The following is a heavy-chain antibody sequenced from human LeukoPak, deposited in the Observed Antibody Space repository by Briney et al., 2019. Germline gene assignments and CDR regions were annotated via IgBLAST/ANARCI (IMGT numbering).Heavy chain of an antibody. Sequence: PGWSLRLSCAASGFTFSSSWMRWVRQAPGKGLEWVANIKQDGSEKYYVESVKGRFTISRDNTKNSLYLQMDSLTAEDTAVYYCVRISTAVAGADYWGQGTLVTVSS. CDR2: IKQDGSEK. CDR3: VRISTAVAGADY. J-gene: IGHJ4*02. CDR1: GFTFSSSW. V-gene: IGHV3-7*01. D-gene: IGHD6-19*01.